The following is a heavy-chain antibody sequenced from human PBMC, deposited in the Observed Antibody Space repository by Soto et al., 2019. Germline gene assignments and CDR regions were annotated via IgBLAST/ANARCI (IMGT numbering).Heavy chain of an antibody. CDR1: GFTFSDYY. J-gene: IGHJ4*02. CDR3: ARRVGYKVATIGAFDY. D-gene: IGHD5-12*01. V-gene: IGHV3-11*01. CDR2: ISSGASTR. Sequence: GGSLRLSCAASGFTFSDYYMSWIRQAPGKGLEWVSYISSGASTRHYADSVKGRFTISRDNAKNSLYLQMNSLRVEDTAVYYCARRVGYKVATIGAFDYWGQGTLVTVSS.